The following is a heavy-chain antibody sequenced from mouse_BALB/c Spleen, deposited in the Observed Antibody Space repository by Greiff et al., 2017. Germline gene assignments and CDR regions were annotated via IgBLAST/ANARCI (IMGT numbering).Heavy chain of an antibody. J-gene: IGHJ4*01. Sequence: EVHLVESGGGLVKPGGSLKLSCAASGFTFSDYYMYWVRQTPEKRLEWVATISDGGSYTYYPDSVKGRFTISRDNAKNNLYLQMSSLKSEDTAMYYCARGWELITTATYAMDYWGQGTSVTVSS. D-gene: IGHD1-2*01. CDR2: ISDGGSYT. CDR3: ARGWELITTATYAMDY. CDR1: GFTFSDYY. V-gene: IGHV5-4*02.